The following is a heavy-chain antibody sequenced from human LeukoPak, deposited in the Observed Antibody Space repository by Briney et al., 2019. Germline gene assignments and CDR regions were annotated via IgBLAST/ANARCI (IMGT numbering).Heavy chain of an antibody. CDR2: ISFRGTT. CDR1: GGSISSSSDY. D-gene: IGHD6-19*01. V-gene: IGHV4-39*01. CDR3: ATYTSAWGYFDF. Sequence: SETLSLTCTVSGGSISSSSDYWGWIRQPPGKGLEWIGSISFRGTTYYSPSLKSRVTIIEDTSKKQFSLKLSSVTAADTAIYYCATYTSAWGYFDFWGQGTLVTVSS. J-gene: IGHJ4*02.